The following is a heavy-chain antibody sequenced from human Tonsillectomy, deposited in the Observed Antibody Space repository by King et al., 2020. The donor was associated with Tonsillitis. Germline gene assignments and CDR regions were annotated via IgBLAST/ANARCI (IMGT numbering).Heavy chain of an antibody. J-gene: IGHJ6*03. D-gene: IGHD2-15*01. CDR2: ITGDGVST. CDR3: AKNIRYCSGGRCFYYFYMDV. Sequence: GGGWGQPGGSLRLSWAASGFNFSRYAMSWVRQAPGKGLEWVSGITGDGVSTYYADSVKGRFTISRDNSKNTLYLQMNSLRAEDTAVYYCAKNIRYCSGGRCFYYFYMDVWGKGTTVTVSS. CDR1: GFNFSRYA. V-gene: IGHV3-23*01.